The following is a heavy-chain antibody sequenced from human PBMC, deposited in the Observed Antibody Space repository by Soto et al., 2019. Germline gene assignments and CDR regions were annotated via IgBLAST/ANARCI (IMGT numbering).Heavy chain of an antibody. CDR3: ATFSMVRGVISPLDY. J-gene: IGHJ4*02. CDR1: GGSISSGDYY. D-gene: IGHD3-10*01. V-gene: IGHV4-30-4*01. CDR2: IYYSGST. Sequence: SETLSLTCTVSGGSISSGDYYWSWIRQPPGKGLEWIGYIYYSGSTYYNPSLKSRVTISVDTSKNQFSLKLSSVTAADTAVYYCATFSMVRGVISPLDYWGQGTLVTVSS.